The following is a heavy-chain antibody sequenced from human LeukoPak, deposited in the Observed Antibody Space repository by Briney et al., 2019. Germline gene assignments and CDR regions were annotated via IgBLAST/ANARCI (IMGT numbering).Heavy chain of an antibody. D-gene: IGHD6-6*01. CDR3: ARLNWQLDHYFDY. CDR1: GFTFSSYW. CDR2: IKQDGSEK. V-gene: IGHV3-7*02. Sequence: TGGSLRLSCAASGFTFSSYWMSWVRQAPGKGLEWVANIKQDGSEKYYVDSVKGRFSISRDNGKNTVYLQMNSLRAEDTAVYYCARLNWQLDHYFDYWGQGTPVTVSS. J-gene: IGHJ4*02.